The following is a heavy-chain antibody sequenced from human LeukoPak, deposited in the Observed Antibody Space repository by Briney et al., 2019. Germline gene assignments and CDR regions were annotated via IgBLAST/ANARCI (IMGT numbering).Heavy chain of an antibody. CDR1: GFTFSSYE. CDR3: AKSVHILTGYTY. J-gene: IGHJ4*02. D-gene: IGHD3-9*01. Sequence: QPGGSLRLSCAASGFTFSSYEMNWVRQAPGKGLEWVSYISSSGSTIYYADSVKGRFTISRDNSKNTLYLQMNSLRAEDTAVYYCAKSVHILTGYTYWGQGTLVTVSS. V-gene: IGHV3-48*03. CDR2: ISSSGSTI.